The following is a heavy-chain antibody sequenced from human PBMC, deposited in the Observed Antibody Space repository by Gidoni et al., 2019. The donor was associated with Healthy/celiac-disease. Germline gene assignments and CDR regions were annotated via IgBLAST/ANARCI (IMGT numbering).Heavy chain of an antibody. CDR1: GYRVTSYW. V-gene: IGHV5-51*01. D-gene: IGHD6-6*01. CDR3: ARHGRTSIAAYMVY. Sequence: EVQLVQSGAEVKKPGESLQLSCKGYGYRVTSYWIGWVRQMPGKGLEWMGIIYPGDSDTRYSPSFQVQVTISADKSISTAYLQWSSLKASDTAMYYCARHGRTSIAAYMVYWGQGTLVTVSS. J-gene: IGHJ4*02. CDR2: IYPGDSDT.